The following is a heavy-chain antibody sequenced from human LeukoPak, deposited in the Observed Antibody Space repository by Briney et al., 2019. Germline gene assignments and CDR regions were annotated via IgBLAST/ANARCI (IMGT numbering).Heavy chain of an antibody. CDR3: AKESGYCSGGSCYSMFDY. CDR2: ISSSSSYI. D-gene: IGHD2-15*01. V-gene: IGHV3-21*04. CDR1: GFTFSSHS. J-gene: IGHJ4*02. Sequence: GGSLRLSCAASGFTFSSHSMTWVRQAPGKGLEWVSSISSSSSYIYYADSVKGRFTISRDNAKNSLYLQMNSLRAEDTAVYYCAKESGYCSGGSCYSMFDYWGQGTLVTVSS.